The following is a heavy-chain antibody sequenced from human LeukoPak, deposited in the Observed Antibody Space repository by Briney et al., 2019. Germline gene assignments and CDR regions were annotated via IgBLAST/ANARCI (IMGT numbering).Heavy chain of an antibody. D-gene: IGHD3-10*01. CDR3: ARSGLIRGVIITPFDY. Sequence: SVKVSCKASGGTFSSYAISWVRQAPGQGLEWMGGIIPNFGTANYAQKFQGRVTITTDESTSTAYMELSSLRSEDTAVYYCARSGLIRGVIITPFDYWGQGTLVTVTS. V-gene: IGHV1-69*05. CDR1: GGTFSSYA. J-gene: IGHJ4*02. CDR2: IIPNFGTA.